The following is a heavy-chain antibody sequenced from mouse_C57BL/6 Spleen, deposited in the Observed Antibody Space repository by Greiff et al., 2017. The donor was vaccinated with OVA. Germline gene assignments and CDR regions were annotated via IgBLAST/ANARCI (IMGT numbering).Heavy chain of an antibody. V-gene: IGHV5-4*03. Sequence: EVKLMESGGGLVKPGGSLKLSCAASGFTFSSYAMSWVRQTPEKRLEWVATISDGGSYTYYPDNVKGRFTISRDNAKNNLYLQMSHLKSEDTAMYYCANDGFDYWGQGTTLTVSS. CDR3: ANDGFDY. D-gene: IGHD2-3*01. J-gene: IGHJ2*01. CDR2: ISDGGSYT. CDR1: GFTFSSYA.